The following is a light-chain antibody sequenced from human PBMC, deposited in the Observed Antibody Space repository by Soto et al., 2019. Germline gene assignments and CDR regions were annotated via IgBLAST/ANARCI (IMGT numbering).Light chain of an antibody. Sequence: DIQMTQSPASLSASVGDRVAITCRASETITFYLNWYQQQPGKPPKLLIYGANTLQSGVPSRFSAGGSGTDFTLTINSLEPEDFATYDCQQTYSPPFTFGQGTNLQIK. CDR3: QQTYSPPFT. CDR1: ETITFY. J-gene: IGKJ2*01. CDR2: GAN. V-gene: IGKV1-39*01.